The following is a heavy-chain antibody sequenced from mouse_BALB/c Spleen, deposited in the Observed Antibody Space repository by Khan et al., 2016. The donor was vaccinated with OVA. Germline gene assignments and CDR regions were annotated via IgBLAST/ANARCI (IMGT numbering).Heavy chain of an antibody. J-gene: IGHJ2*01. CDR1: GYTFTSYW. V-gene: IGHV1S81*02. CDR3: AGIKKIVATYFDY. D-gene: IGHD1-1*01. CDR2: TNPTNGRT. Sequence: QAQLPQPGAELVNAGASVKMSCKASGYTFTSYWMHWVKQRLGQGLEWFAETNPTNGRTYYNEKFKSKATLTVDKSSSTAYMLLSGPTFEYSADYYCAGIKKIVATYFDYWGQGTTLTVYS.